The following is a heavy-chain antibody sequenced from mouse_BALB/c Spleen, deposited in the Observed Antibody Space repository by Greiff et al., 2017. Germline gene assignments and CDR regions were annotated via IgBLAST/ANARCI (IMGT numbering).Heavy chain of an antibody. CDR3: ARFFLTDAMDY. CDR2: IYPGDGDT. J-gene: IGHJ4*01. CDR1: GYTFTSYW. Sequence: QVQLKQSGAELARPGASVKLSCKASGYTFTSYWMQWVKQRPGQGLEWIGAIYPGDGDTRYTQKFKGKATLTADKSSSTAYMQLSSLASEDSAVYYCARFFLTDAMDYWGQGTSVTVSS. D-gene: IGHD1-1*01. V-gene: IGHV1-87*01.